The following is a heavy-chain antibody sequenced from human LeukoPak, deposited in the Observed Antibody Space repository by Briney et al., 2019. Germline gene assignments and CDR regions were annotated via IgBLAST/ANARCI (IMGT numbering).Heavy chain of an antibody. D-gene: IGHD3-10*01. Sequence: GGSLRLSCAAPGFTVSSNYMSWVRQAPGKGLEWVSVFYSGDSTFYADSVKGRFTISRDNSKNTLYLQMNSLRAEDTAVYYCARGGWYGSGIFDYWGQGTLVTVSS. CDR2: FYSGDST. J-gene: IGHJ4*02. V-gene: IGHV3-53*01. CDR3: ARGGWYGSGIFDY. CDR1: GFTVSSNY.